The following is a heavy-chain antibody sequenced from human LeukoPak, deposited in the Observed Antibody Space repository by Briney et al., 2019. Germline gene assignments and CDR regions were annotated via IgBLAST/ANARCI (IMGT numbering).Heavy chain of an antibody. CDR3: ARGITGTTVDY. CDR2: IYYSGST. Sequence: PSETLSLTCTVSGGSISSYYWSWIRQPPGKGLEWIGYIYYSGSTNYNPSLKSRVTISVDTSKNQFSLKLSSVTAADTAVCYCARGITGTTVDYWGQGTLVTVSS. D-gene: IGHD1-14*01. CDR1: GGSISSYY. J-gene: IGHJ4*02. V-gene: IGHV4-59*01.